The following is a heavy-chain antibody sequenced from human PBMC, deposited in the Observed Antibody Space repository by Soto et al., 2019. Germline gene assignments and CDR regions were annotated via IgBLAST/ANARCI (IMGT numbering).Heavy chain of an antibody. Sequence: VQLVESGGGLVQPGRSLRLSCAASGFTFDDYAMHWVRQAPGKGLEWVSGISWNSGSIGYADSVKGRFTISRDNAKNSLYLQMNSLRAEDTALYYCAKDIFRDGYNSYYYYGMDVWGQGTTVTVSS. J-gene: IGHJ6*02. CDR1: GFTFDDYA. CDR2: ISWNSGSI. D-gene: IGHD5-12*01. CDR3: AKDIFRDGYNSYYYYGMDV. V-gene: IGHV3-9*01.